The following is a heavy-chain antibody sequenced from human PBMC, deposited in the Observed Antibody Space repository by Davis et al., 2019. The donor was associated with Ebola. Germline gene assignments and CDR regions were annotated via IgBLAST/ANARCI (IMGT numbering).Heavy chain of an antibody. CDR3: ARETGDGGGMDV. D-gene: IGHD7-27*01. J-gene: IGHJ6*04. V-gene: IGHV1-2*06. CDR2: INPNSGGT. CDR1: GYTLTGYY. Sequence: AASVKVSCKASGYTLTGYYMHWVRQAPGQGLEWMGRINPNSGGTNYAQKFQGRVTMTRDPSTSTVYMELSSLRSEDTAVYYGARETGDGGGMDVWGKGTTVTVSS.